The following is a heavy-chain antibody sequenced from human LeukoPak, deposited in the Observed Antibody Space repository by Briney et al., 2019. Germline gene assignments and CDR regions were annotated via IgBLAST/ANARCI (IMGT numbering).Heavy chain of an antibody. V-gene: IGHV3-7*01. D-gene: IGHD6-13*01. CDR1: GFTFSSYW. CDR3: ARDRTEQQRTLGRSTTYYQYFYMDV. CDR2: IKQDGSEK. J-gene: IGHJ6*03. Sequence: PGGSLRLSCAASGFTFSSYWMSWVRQAPGKGLGWVANIKQDGSEKYYVDSVKGRFTISRGNAKNSLYLQMNSLRADDTAVYYCARDRTEQQRTLGRSTTYYQYFYMDVWGKGTTVTVSS.